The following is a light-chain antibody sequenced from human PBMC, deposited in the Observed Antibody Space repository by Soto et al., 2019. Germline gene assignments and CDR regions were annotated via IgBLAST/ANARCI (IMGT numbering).Light chain of an antibody. J-gene: IGLJ2*01. CDR3: QAWDSSTRVV. CDR1: KLGDKY. CDR2: QDS. Sequence: SYELTQPPSVSVSPGQTASITCSGDKLGDKYACWYQQKPGQSPVLVIYQDSKRPSGIPERFSGSNSGNTATLTISGTQAMDEADYYRQAWDSSTRVVFGGGTKVTVL. V-gene: IGLV3-1*01.